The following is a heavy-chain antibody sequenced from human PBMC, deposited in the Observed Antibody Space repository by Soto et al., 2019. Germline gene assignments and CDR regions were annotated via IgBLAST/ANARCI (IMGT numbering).Heavy chain of an antibody. CDR2: ISSSGSTI. V-gene: IGHV3-11*01. D-gene: IGHD3-10*01. J-gene: IGHJ3*02. CDR1: GFTFSDYY. CDR3: ARAPYIGVHDAFDI. Sequence: GGSLRLSCAASGFTFSDYYMSWIRQAPGKGLEWVSYISSSGSTIYYADSVKGRFTISRDNAKNSLYLQMNSLRAEDTAVYYCARAPYIGVHDAFDIWGQGTMVTVSS.